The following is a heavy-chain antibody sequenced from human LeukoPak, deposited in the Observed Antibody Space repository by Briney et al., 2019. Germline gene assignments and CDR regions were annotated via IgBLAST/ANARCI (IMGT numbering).Heavy chain of an antibody. V-gene: IGHV4-59*12. Sequence: SETLSLTCTVSGGSFSSYYWSWIRQPPGKGLEWVGYIYYGGSTNYNPSLKNPVTISVDTSKNQFSLKLSPVTTADTAVYYSARFQAPAPIFDYWGQGTLVTVSS. CDR2: IYYGGST. CDR1: GGSFSSYY. D-gene: IGHD2-2*02. J-gene: IGHJ4*02. CDR3: ARFQAPAPIFDY.